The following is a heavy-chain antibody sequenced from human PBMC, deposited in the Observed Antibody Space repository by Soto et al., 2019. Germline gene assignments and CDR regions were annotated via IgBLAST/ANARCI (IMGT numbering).Heavy chain of an antibody. D-gene: IGHD3-3*01. CDR1: GGSVTSGTFS. V-gene: IGHV4-61*01. CDR3: ARGDFINWFHP. CDR2: FSYTGTT. Sequence: QLQLQESGPRLVKPSETLSLTCTVSGGSVTSGTFSWTWIRQSPGKGLEWLGYFSYTGTTTYNPSLDSRATISIDPSENQFPLKLRSVTAADTAVYFCARGDFINWFHPWGQGLLVTVSS. J-gene: IGHJ5*02.